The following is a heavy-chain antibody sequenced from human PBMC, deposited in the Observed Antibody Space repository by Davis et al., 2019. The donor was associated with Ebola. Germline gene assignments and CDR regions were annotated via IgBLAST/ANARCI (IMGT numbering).Heavy chain of an antibody. V-gene: IGHV1-2*06. J-gene: IGHJ3*02. D-gene: IGHD5-12*01. CDR2: INPDSGGT. CDR1: GYTFTGYY. Sequence: GESLKISCKASGYTFTGYYMHWVRQAPGQGLEWMGRINPDSGGTNYAQKFQGRVTVTRDTPTTTVYMDLSSLRSEDTALYYCTTPGGQDSGYDVFDIWGQGTMVTVSS. CDR3: TTPGGQDSGYDVFDI.